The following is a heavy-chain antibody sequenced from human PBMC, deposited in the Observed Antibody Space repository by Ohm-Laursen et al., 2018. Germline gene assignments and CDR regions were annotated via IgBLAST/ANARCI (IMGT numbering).Heavy chain of an antibody. CDR2: IYPGDSDT. Sequence: GESLRISCKGSGYIFSNYWIGWVRQTPGKGLEWMGIIYPGDSDTRYSPSFQGQVTMSADKSISTAYLQWSSLKASDTAMYYCARAANAGIAVAADYWGQGTLVTVSS. V-gene: IGHV5-51*01. CDR3: ARAANAGIAVAADY. J-gene: IGHJ4*02. D-gene: IGHD6-19*01. CDR1: GYIFSNYW.